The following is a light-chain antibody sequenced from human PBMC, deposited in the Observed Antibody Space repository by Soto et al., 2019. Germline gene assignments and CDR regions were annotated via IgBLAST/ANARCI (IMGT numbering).Light chain of an antibody. CDR3: AACDDSLNGPV. V-gene: IGLV1-44*01. CDR2: TNN. CDR1: SSNNGSNT. J-gene: IGLJ3*02. Sequence: QSVLTQPPSASGTPGQRVTISCSGSSSNNGSNTVNWYQQLPGTAPKLLISTNNPRASGASARFSGSKSGSSASLAISGLQSEDGAEYYCAACDDSLNGPVFGGGTKVTVL.